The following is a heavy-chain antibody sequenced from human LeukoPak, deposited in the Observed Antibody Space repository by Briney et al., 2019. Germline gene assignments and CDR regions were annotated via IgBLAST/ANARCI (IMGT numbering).Heavy chain of an antibody. J-gene: IGHJ4*02. D-gene: IGHD6-6*01. CDR1: GLTVSSNC. CDR3: AKGHFASSSFFDY. V-gene: IGHV3-23*02. Sequence: GGSLRLSCAASGLTVSSNCMSWVRQAPGKGLEWVSAISGSGDSTFYGDSVKGRFTISRDNSKNTLYLQMNSLRVEDTALYYCAKGHFASSSFFDYWGPGTLVTVSS. CDR2: ISGSGDST.